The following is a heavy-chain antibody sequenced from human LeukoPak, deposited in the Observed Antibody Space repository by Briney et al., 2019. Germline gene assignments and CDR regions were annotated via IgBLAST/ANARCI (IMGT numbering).Heavy chain of an antibody. CDR2: IGHDGGDK. V-gene: IGHV3-30*02. D-gene: IGHD1-26*01. CDR1: GFTFRSYG. J-gene: IGHJ4*02. Sequence: PGGSLRLSCAASGFTFRSYGIHWVRQAPGKGLEWVTFIGHDGGDKYYADSVKGRFTISKDNSENTVYLQMSSLSAEDTAVYYCARARGRWHLLPLDFWGQGTLVTVSS. CDR3: ARARGRWHLLPLDF.